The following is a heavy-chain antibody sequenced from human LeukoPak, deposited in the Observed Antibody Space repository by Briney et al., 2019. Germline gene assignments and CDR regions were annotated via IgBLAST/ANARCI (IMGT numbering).Heavy chain of an antibody. D-gene: IGHD3-3*01. Sequence: PGESLKISCKGSGYSFPSHWIGWVRQMPGKGLEWMGIIYPGDSDTKYSPSFQGQVTISADKSISTAYLQWNSLKASDIPMYYCAREGVFSAFDYWGQRTLVTVSS. CDR3: AREGVFSAFDY. CDR2: IYPGDSDT. CDR1: GYSFPSHW. V-gene: IGHV5-51*01. J-gene: IGHJ4*02.